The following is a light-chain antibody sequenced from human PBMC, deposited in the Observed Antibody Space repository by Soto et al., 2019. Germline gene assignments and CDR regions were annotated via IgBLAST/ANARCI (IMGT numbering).Light chain of an antibody. V-gene: IGKV1-39*01. CDR2: AAS. J-gene: IGKJ2*01. Sequence: DTQMTQSPSSLSASIGDIVTITFRASQSISSYLNWYQQTPGKAPKLLIYAASSLQSGVPSRFSGSGSGTDFTLTISNLQPEDFATYYCQQSDSTPTFGQGTKVDIK. CDR3: QQSDSTPT. CDR1: QSISSY.